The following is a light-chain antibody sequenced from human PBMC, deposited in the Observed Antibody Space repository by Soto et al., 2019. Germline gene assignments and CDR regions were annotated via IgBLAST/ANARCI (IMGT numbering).Light chain of an antibody. CDR1: QSVSNN. Sequence: EIVMTQSPATLSVSPGERATLSCRASQSVSNNLAWYQQKPGQATRLLIYFASTRATRIPARFSGSGSGTEFTLTISRLPAEDFAVYYYQQYNKSPFTFGGGTKVETK. CDR3: QQYNKSPFT. J-gene: IGKJ4*01. V-gene: IGKV3-15*01. CDR2: FAS.